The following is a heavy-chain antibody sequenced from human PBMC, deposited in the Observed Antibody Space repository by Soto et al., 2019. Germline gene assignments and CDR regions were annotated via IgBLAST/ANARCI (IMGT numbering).Heavy chain of an antibody. J-gene: IGHJ4*02. V-gene: IGHV3-48*04. CDR2: ISSSSRRI. CDR3: ASDPGIAAAGMDY. CDR1: GFSFNTYA. D-gene: IGHD6-25*01. Sequence: EVQLVESGGGLIQPGGSLRLSCAASGFSFNTYAMNWVRQAPGKGLEWISYISSSSRRIYYADSVKGRFTLSRDNAKNSLYLQMNSLRAEDTAVYYCASDPGIAAAGMDYWGQGTQVTVSS.